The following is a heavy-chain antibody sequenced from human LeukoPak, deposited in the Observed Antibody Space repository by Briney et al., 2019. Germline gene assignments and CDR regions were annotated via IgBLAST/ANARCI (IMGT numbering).Heavy chain of an antibody. V-gene: IGHV3-21*01. J-gene: IGHJ4*02. CDR2: VSTTGYYI. CDR3: ARGGDCGTTSCYYFDF. CDR1: GFAFSGYS. Sequence: PGGSLRLSCAASGFAFSGYSINWVRQAPGKGLEWVSSVSTTGYYIYYADSVKGRFSISRDNAKNSLYLQMNSLRAEDTAVYYCARGGDCGTTSCYYFDFWGQGTRVTVSS. D-gene: IGHD2-2*01.